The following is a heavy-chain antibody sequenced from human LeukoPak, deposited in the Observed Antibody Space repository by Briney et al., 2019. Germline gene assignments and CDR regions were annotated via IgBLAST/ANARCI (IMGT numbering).Heavy chain of an antibody. CDR3: ARGLRDYDFWSGNYYYMDV. CDR2: MNPNSGNT. CDR1: GYTFTSYD. J-gene: IGHJ6*03. Sequence: GASVKVSCKASGYTFTSYDINWVRQATGQGLEWMGWMNPNSGNTGYAQKFQGRVTITRNTSISTAYMELSSLRSEDTAVYYCARGLRDYDFWSGNYYYMDVWGKGTTVTVSS. V-gene: IGHV1-8*03. D-gene: IGHD3/OR15-3a*01.